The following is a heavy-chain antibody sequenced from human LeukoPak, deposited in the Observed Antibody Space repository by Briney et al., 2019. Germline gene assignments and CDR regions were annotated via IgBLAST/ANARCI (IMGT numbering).Heavy chain of an antibody. J-gene: IGHJ4*02. Sequence: SETLSLNCTVSGGSISTYYWNWIRQPPGKGLEWIGNIYYTGTTNYNPSLKSRVTMSVDTSKNQFSLKLSSVTAADTAVYFCARGYSGSSAYYNDYWGQGALVTVSS. D-gene: IGHD3-22*01. CDR2: IYYTGTT. V-gene: IGHV4-59*01. CDR3: ARGYSGSSAYYNDY. CDR1: GGSISTYY.